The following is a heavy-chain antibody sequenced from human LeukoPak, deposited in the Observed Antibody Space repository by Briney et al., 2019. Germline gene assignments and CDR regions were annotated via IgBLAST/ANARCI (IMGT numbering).Heavy chain of an antibody. CDR1: GFTFSSYG. CDR3: AKDVGDLGHSYGLDY. CDR2: IRYDGSNK. V-gene: IGHV3-30*02. D-gene: IGHD3-10*01. Sequence: GGSLRLSCAASGFTFSSYGMHWVRQAPGKGLEWVAFIRYDGSNKYYADSVKGRFTSSRDNSKNTLYVQMNSLRAEDTAVYYCAKDVGDLGHSYGLDYWGQGTLVTVSS. J-gene: IGHJ4*02.